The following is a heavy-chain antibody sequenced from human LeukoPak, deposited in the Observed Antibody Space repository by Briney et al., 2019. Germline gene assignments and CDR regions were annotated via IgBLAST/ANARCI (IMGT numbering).Heavy chain of an antibody. CDR2: INHSGST. Sequence: SETLSLTCAVYGVSFSGYYWSWIRQPPGKGLEWIGEINHSGSTNYNPSLKSRVTISVDTSKNQFSLKLSSVTAADTAVYYCARGRRGIAAVERAKRNWFDPWGQGTLVTVSS. CDR1: GVSFSGYY. J-gene: IGHJ5*02. CDR3: ARGRRGIAAVERAKRNWFDP. V-gene: IGHV4-34*01. D-gene: IGHD6-25*01.